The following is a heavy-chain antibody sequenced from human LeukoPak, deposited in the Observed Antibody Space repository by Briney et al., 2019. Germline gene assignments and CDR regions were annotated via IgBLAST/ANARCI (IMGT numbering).Heavy chain of an antibody. CDR3: ARDRHYYGSGSYPGWFDP. D-gene: IGHD3-10*01. CDR2: ISAYNGNT. Sequence: SVKVSCKASGYTFTSYGFSWVRQPPGQGREGMGWISAYNGNTNYAQKLQGRVTMTTDTSTSTAYMELRSLRSDDTAVYYCARDRHYYGSGSYPGWFDPWGQGTLVTVSS. J-gene: IGHJ5*02. V-gene: IGHV1-18*04. CDR1: GYTFTSYG.